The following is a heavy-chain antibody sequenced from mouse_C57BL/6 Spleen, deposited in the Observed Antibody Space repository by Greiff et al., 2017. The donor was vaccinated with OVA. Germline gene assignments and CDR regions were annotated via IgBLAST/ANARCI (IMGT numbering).Heavy chain of an antibody. J-gene: IGHJ2*01. D-gene: IGHD1-1*01. CDR1: GYTFTSYW. Sequence: VQLQQPGAELVKPGASVKLSCKASGYTFTSYWMNWVKQRPGRGLEWIGQIDPNSGGTKYNEKFKSKATLTVDKPSSPAYMQLSSLTSEDSAVYDCARCCTTVVAHFDYWGQGTTLTVSS. V-gene: IGHV1-72*01. CDR3: ARCCTTVVAHFDY. CDR2: IDPNSGGT.